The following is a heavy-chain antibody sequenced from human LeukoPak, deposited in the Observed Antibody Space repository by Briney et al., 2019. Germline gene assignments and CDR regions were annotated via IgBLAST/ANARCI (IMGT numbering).Heavy chain of an antibody. CDR3: AGDSHTAKGWFDP. Sequence: KSSETLSLTCTVSGGSMRSYYWNWIRQPAGKGLEWIGHIYTSGTTNYNPSLKGRVTMSINTSKNQFSLKLTSVTAADTAVYYCAGDSHTAKGWFDPWGQGTLVTVSS. CDR2: IYTSGTT. V-gene: IGHV4-4*07. J-gene: IGHJ5*02. CDR1: GGSMRSYY. D-gene: IGHD3-10*01.